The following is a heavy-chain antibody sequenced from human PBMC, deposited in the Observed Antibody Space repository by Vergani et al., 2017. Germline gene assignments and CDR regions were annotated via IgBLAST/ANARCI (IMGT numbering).Heavy chain of an antibody. J-gene: IGHJ4*02. CDR3: ANIAAPGPRGRGTGN. CDR2: IKSKTDGGTT. Sequence: EVQLVESGGGLVKPGGSLRLSCAASGFTFSNAWMSWVRQAPGKGLEWVGRIKSKTDGGTTDYAAPVKGRFTISRDNSESTLHLQMTSLRAEDTAVYYCANIAAPGPRGRGTGNWGQGTLVTVSS. V-gene: IGHV3-15*05. D-gene: IGHD6-13*01. CDR1: GFTFSNAW.